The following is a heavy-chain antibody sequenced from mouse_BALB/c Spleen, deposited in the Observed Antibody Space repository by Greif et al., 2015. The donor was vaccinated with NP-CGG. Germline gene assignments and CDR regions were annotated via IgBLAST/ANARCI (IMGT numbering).Heavy chain of an antibody. V-gene: IGHV5-17*02. J-gene: IGHJ3*01. CDR1: GFTFSSFG. Sequence: EVMLVESGGGLVPPGGSRKISCAASGFTFSSFGMHWVRQAPEKGLEWVAYISSGSSTIYYADTVKGRFTISSDNPKNSLVLRMTSLRFEDTARYYCARPVYDGYYKFAYWGQGTLVTVSA. CDR3: ARPVYDGYYKFAY. D-gene: IGHD2-3*01. CDR2: ISSGSSTI.